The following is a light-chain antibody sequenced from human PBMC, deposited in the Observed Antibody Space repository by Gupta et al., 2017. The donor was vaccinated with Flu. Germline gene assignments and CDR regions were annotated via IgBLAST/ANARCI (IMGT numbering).Light chain of an antibody. V-gene: IGKV3-20*01. CDR3: QEFGRSAPGT. CDR1: ESISSSY. Sequence: TLSLSPGERATLSCRTSESISSSYVAWYQHKPGQAPRLLIHGSSTRATGVPDRFSGSGSGTDXTLTISXLEPEDFAVYYCQEFGRSAPGTFGXGTKVEFK. J-gene: IGKJ4*02. CDR2: GSS.